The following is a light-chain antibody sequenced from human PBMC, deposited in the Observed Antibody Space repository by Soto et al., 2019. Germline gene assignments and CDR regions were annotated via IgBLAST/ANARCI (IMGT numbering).Light chain of an antibody. Sequence: TQSPSTLSATAGDRVTITCRASQSVSSNLAWYQQKPGQAPRLLISGASTRATGIPARFSGSGSGTDFTLTISRLEPEDFAVYYCQQYGSSPETFGPGTKVDIK. CDR2: GAS. CDR3: QQYGSSPET. V-gene: IGKV3-20*01. CDR1: QSVSSN. J-gene: IGKJ3*01.